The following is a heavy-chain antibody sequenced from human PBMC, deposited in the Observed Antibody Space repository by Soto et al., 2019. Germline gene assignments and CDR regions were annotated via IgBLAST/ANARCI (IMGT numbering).Heavy chain of an antibody. J-gene: IGHJ6*02. CDR2: ISYDGSNK. V-gene: IGHV3-30-3*01. CDR1: GFTFSSYA. Sequence: QVQLVESGGGVVQPGRSLRLSCAASGFTFSSYAMHWVRQAPGKGLEWVAVISYDGSNKYYADSVKGRFTISRDNSKNTLYLQMNSLRAEDTAVYYCARAPATAPGWDVWGQGTTVTVSS. CDR3: ARAPATAPGWDV. D-gene: IGHD6-25*01.